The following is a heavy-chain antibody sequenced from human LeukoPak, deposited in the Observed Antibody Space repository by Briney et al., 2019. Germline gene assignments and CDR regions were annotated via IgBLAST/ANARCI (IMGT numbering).Heavy chain of an antibody. CDR2: IYFTGIT. CDR1: GDSISSSY. J-gene: IGHJ4*02. CDR3: ARSSGAFDY. V-gene: IGHV4-59*01. Sequence: PSETLSLTCTVSGDSISSSYWSWIRQPPGKGLEWIGYIYFTGITNYNPSLRSRVTMSLDRSKNQFSLKLNSVTAADTAVYYCARSSGAFDYWGQGALVTVSS.